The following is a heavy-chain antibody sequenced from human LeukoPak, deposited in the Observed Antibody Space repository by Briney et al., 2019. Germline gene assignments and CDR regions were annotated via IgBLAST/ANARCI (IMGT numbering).Heavy chain of an antibody. Sequence: SETLSLTCTVSGGSISSSSYYWGWIRQPPGKGLEWIGSIYYSGSTYYNPSLKNRVTISVDTSKNQFSLKLSSVTAADTAVYYCARQIAARNYYYYMDVWGKGTTVTVSS. CDR3: ARQIAARNYYYYMDV. CDR2: IYYSGST. CDR1: GGSISSSSYY. D-gene: IGHD6-6*01. V-gene: IGHV4-39*01. J-gene: IGHJ6*03.